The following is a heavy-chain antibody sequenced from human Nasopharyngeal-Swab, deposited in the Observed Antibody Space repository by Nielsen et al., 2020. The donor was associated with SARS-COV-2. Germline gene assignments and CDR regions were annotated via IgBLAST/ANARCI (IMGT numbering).Heavy chain of an antibody. J-gene: IGHJ5*02. CDR3: AKEYSSSWYRTWFDP. CDR2: ITYSSSTI. Sequence: GESLKISCAASGFSFSNYAMNWVRQAPGKGLEWLSYITYSSSTIYYADSVKGRFTISRDNAKNSLYLQMNSLRAEDTAVYYCAKEYSSSWYRTWFDPWGQGTLVTVSS. D-gene: IGHD6-13*01. V-gene: IGHV3-48*01. CDR1: GFSFSNYA.